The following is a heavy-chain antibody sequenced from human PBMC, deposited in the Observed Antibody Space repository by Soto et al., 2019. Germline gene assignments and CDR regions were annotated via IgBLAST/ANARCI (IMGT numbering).Heavy chain of an antibody. D-gene: IGHD4-17*01. CDR3: ARGISTVRHFDY. J-gene: IGHJ4*02. Sequence: GGSLRLSCAASGFTFSSYAMRWVRQAPGKGLEWVAVISYDGSNKYYADSVKGRFTISRDNSKNTLYLQMNSLRAEDTAAYYCARGISTVRHFDYWGQGTLVTVSS. V-gene: IGHV3-30-3*01. CDR2: ISYDGSNK. CDR1: GFTFSSYA.